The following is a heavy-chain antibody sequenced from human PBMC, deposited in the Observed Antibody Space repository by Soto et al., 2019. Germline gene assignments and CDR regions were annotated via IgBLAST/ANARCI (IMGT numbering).Heavy chain of an antibody. CDR1: GGTFSSYT. CDR2: IIPILGIP. Sequence: QVKLVQSGAEVKKPGSSVKVSCKASGGTFSSYTISWVRQAPGQGLEWMGRIIPILGIPNDAQKLQGRVTITAHNSTSPADMELSSLRSEDTAVYYSASQSSGWYSAIGWFDPWGQGTLVTVSS. V-gene: IGHV1-69*02. J-gene: IGHJ5*02. D-gene: IGHD6-19*01. CDR3: ASQSSGWYSAIGWFDP.